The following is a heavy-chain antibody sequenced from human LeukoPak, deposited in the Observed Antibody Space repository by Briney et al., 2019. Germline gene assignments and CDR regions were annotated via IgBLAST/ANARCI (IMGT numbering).Heavy chain of an antibody. Sequence: SETLSLTCTVSGGSISSYYWSWIRQPPGKGLEWIGYIYYSGSTNYNPSLKSRVTISVDTSKNQFSLKLSSVTAADTAAYYCARDSSSWYYFDYWGQGTLVTVSS. CDR2: IYYSGST. CDR1: GGSISSYY. D-gene: IGHD6-13*01. V-gene: IGHV4-59*01. J-gene: IGHJ4*02. CDR3: ARDSSSWYYFDY.